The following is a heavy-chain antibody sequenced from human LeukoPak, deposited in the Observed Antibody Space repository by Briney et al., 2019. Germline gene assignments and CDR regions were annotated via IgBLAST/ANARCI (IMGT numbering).Heavy chain of an antibody. Sequence: PGGSLRLSCAASGFTFSSYAMSWVRQAPGKGLEWIGEINHSGSTNYNPSLKSRVTISVDMSKNQFSLKLSSVTAADTAVYYCARGGSSGFDYWGQGTLVTVSS. V-gene: IGHV4-34*01. CDR1: GFTFSSYA. CDR3: ARGGSSGFDY. CDR2: INHSGST. D-gene: IGHD6-19*01. J-gene: IGHJ4*02.